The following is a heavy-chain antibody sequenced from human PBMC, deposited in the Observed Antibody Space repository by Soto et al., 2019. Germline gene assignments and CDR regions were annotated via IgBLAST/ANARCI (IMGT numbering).Heavy chain of an antibody. V-gene: IGHV3-7*04. D-gene: IGHD1-1*01. J-gene: IGHJ4*02. CDR3: GGVLASTTIPNY. CDR1: GFTFSSYW. Sequence: EVQLVESGGGLVQPGGSLRLSCAASGFTFSSYWMSWVRQAPGKGLEWVANIKQDGSEKYYVDSVKGRFTISRDNAKNQWYLKMNDRRAEDGAVYYGGGVLASTTIPNYWGQGPLVTVSS. CDR2: IKQDGSEK.